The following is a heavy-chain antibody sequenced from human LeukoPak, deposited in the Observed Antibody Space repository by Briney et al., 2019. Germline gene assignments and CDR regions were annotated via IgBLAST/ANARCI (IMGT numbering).Heavy chain of an antibody. CDR3: ARDRGISDSGSYAFTF. CDR1: GFTFSSYS. D-gene: IGHD1-26*01. V-gene: IGHV3-20*04. Sequence: PGGSLRLSCAASGFTFSSYSMSWVRQAPGKGLEWVSGINWNGGSRSYADSVKGRFTISRDNAKNSLYLQMNSLRAEDTALYYCARDRGISDSGSYAFTFWGQGTLVTVSS. J-gene: IGHJ4*02. CDR2: INWNGGSR.